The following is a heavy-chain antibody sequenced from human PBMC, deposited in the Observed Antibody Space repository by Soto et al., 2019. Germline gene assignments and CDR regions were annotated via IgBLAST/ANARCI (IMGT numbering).Heavy chain of an antibody. Sequence: SETLSLTCGVSGYSISSGYYWGWIRQPPGKGLEWIGSVYHSGTTYYNPSLKSRVTISLDTSKNRFSLRLTSVTAADTAMYFCTRSLYSSSWYAGSWGQGTLVTVSS. J-gene: IGHJ4*02. CDR2: VYHSGTT. CDR1: GYSISSGYY. D-gene: IGHD6-13*01. CDR3: TRSLYSSSWYAGS. V-gene: IGHV4-38-2*01.